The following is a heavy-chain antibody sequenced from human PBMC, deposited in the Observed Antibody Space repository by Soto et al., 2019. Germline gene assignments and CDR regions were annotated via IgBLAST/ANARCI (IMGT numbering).Heavy chain of an antibody. Sequence: QVQLVQSGAEVKKPGSSVKVSCKTSGGIFRRHPIDWVRQAPGQGLEWMGGIVPQLGRVIYPRDFQGRVTIYADELTNTSCLELSGLTSEDTAVYYCARPRTYDYESSSYYGHQFDDWGQGTLVTVSS. D-gene: IGHD3-22*01. CDR1: GGIFRRHP. J-gene: IGHJ4*02. V-gene: IGHV1-69*01. CDR3: ARPRTYDYESSSYYGHQFDD. CDR2: IVPQLGRV.